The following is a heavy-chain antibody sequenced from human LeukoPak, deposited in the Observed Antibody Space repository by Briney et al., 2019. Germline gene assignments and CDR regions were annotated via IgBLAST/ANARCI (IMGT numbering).Heavy chain of an antibody. CDR3: ARGGVAYYDSSGYRSFDY. D-gene: IGHD3-22*01. V-gene: IGHV1-2*04. CDR1: GYTFTGYY. CDR2: INPNSGGT. Sequence: ASVKVSCKASGYTFTGYYMHWVRQAPGQGLGWMGWINPNSGGTNYAQKFQGWVTMTRDTSISTAYMELSRLRSDDTAVYYCARGGVAYYDSSGYRSFDYWGQGTLVTVSS. J-gene: IGHJ4*02.